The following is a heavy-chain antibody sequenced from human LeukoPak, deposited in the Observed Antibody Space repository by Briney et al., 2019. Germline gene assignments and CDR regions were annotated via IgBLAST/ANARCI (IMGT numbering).Heavy chain of an antibody. CDR1: GFTFSSYW. Sequence: QTGGSLRLSCAASGFTFSSYWMSWVRQAPGKGLEWVANIKQDGSEKYYVDSVKGRFTISRDNAKNSLYLQMNSLRAEDTAVYYCARDLSYYDFWSGYSTVGSYFDYWGQGTLVTVSS. J-gene: IGHJ4*02. V-gene: IGHV3-7*01. D-gene: IGHD3-3*01. CDR2: IKQDGSEK. CDR3: ARDLSYYDFWSGYSTVGSYFDY.